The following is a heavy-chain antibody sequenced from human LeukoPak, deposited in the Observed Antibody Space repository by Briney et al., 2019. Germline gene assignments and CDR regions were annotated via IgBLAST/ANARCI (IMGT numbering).Heavy chain of an antibody. CDR1: GYTLTSYG. D-gene: IGHD6-19*01. CDR3: ARDPDQGPGIAVAGMRFDY. J-gene: IGHJ4*02. CDR2: ISAYNGNT. Sequence: ASVKVSCKASGYTLTSYGISWVRQAPGQGLEWMGWISAYNGNTNYAQKLQGRVTMTTDTSTSTAYMELRSLRSDDTAVYYCARDPDQGPGIAVAGMRFDYWGQGTLVTVSS. V-gene: IGHV1-18*04.